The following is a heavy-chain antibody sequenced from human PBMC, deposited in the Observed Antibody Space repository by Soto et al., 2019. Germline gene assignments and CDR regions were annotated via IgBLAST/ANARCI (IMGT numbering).Heavy chain of an antibody. D-gene: IGHD6-13*01. V-gene: IGHV1-69*13. J-gene: IGHJ5*02. CDR3: ARDRTDSSSWYVVDRFDP. Sequence: SVKVSCKASGGTFSSYAISWVRQAPGQGLEWMGGIIPIFGTANYAQKFQGRVTITADESTSTAYMELSSLRSEDTAVYYCARDRTDSSSWYVVDRFDPWGQGTLVTVSS. CDR1: GGTFSSYA. CDR2: IIPIFGTA.